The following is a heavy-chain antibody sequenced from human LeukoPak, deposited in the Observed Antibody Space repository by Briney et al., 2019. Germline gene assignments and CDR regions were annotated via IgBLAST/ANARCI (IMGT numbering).Heavy chain of an antibody. V-gene: IGHV1-46*01. CDR3: ARSSGYYGSGIQLPPMWAFDI. CDR1: GYTFTSYY. CDR2: INPSGGST. Sequence: ASVKVSCKASGYTFTSYYMHWVRQAPGQGLEWMGIINPSGGSTSYAQKFQGRVTMTRDTSTSTVYMELSSLRSEDTAVYYCARSSGYYGSGIQLPPMWAFDIWGQGTMVTVSS. J-gene: IGHJ3*02. D-gene: IGHD3-10*01.